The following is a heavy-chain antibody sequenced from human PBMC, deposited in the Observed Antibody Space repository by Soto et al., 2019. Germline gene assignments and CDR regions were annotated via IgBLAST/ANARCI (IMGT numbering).Heavy chain of an antibody. J-gene: IGHJ4*02. CDR2: IWNDGLRK. Sequence: GGSLRLSCAASGFTFSKYGMHWVRQAPGKGLEWVALIWNDGLRKVYVDSVKGRFTISRDNSKNTLDLQMNNLRDEDTAVYYCARDDDNDANALDYWGPGTLVTVSS. V-gene: IGHV3-33*01. CDR3: ARDDDNDANALDY. CDR1: GFTFSKYG.